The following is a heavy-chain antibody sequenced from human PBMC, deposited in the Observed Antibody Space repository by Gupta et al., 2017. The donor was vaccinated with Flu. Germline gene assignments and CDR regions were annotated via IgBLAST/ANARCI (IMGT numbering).Heavy chain of an antibody. CDR3: ARGRERRFYYMDV. V-gene: IGHV1-8*01. J-gene: IGHJ6*03. CDR2: MNPNSGNT. CDR1: TSYD. Sequence: TSYDINWVRQATGQGLEWMGWMNPNSGNTGYAQKFQGRVTMTRNTSISTAYMELSSLRSEDTAVYYCARGRERRFYYMDVWVKGTTVTVSS.